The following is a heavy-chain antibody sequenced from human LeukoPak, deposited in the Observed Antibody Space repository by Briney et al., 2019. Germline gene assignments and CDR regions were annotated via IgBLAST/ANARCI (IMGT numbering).Heavy chain of an antibody. CDR2: IIPIFGTA. CDR3: ARVVGCSSTSCYDDNWFDP. Sequence: GASVKVSCKASGGTFSSYAISWVRQAPGQGLEWMGGIIPIFGTANYAQKFQGRVTITADESTSTAYMELSSLRSEDTAVYYCARVVGCSSTSCYDDNWFDPWGQGTLVTVSS. D-gene: IGHD2-2*01. V-gene: IGHV1-69*13. CDR1: GGTFSSYA. J-gene: IGHJ5*02.